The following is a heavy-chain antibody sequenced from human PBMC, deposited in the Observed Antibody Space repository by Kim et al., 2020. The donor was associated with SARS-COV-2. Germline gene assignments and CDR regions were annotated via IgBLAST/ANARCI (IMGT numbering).Heavy chain of an antibody. CDR1: GFTLSGYW. Sequence: GGSLRLSCATSGFTLSGYWMHWVRQVPGKGLVWVSRINSDGSLTKTADSVKGRFTISRDNAQNKVYLQMNSLRAEDTGLYYCARVGCSGGSCSYYGYYYMDVWCEETTVTVSS. CDR2: INSDGSLT. J-gene: IGHJ6*03. V-gene: IGHV3-74*01. D-gene: IGHD2-15*01. CDR3: ARVGCSGGSCSYYGYYYMDV.